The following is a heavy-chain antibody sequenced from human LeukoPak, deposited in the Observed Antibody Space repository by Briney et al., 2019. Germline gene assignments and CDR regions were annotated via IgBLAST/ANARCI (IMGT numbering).Heavy chain of an antibody. V-gene: IGHV3-66*01. CDR2: IYSGGST. CDR3: ARDLYRVVVVPHYFDY. CDR1: GFTVSSNY. Sequence: PGGSLRLSCAASGFTVSSNYMSWVRQAPGKGLEWVSIIYSGGSTYYADSVKGRFTISRDSSKNTLYLQMNSLRAEDTAVYYCARDLYRVVVVPHYFDYWGQGTLVTVSS. D-gene: IGHD3-22*01. J-gene: IGHJ4*02.